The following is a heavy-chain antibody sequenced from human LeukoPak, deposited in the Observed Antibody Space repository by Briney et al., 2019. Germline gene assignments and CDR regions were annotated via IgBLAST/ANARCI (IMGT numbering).Heavy chain of an antibody. D-gene: IGHD3-10*01. CDR1: GGSFSGYY. CDR3: ARGYYYGSGSYFRGGYCYYYYGMDV. V-gene: IGHV4-34*01. Sequence: SETLSLTCAVYGGSFSGYYWSWIRQPPGKGLEWIGEINQSGSTNYNPSLKSRVTISVDTSKNQFPLKLSSVTAADTAVYYCARGYYYGSGSYFRGGYCYYYYGMDVWGQGTTATVPS. J-gene: IGHJ6*02. CDR2: INQSGST.